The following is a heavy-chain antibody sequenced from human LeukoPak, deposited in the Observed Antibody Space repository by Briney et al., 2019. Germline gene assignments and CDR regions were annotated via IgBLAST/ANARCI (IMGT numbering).Heavy chain of an antibody. Sequence: GGSLRLSCAASGFTFSSYAMSWVRQAPGKGLEWVSAISGSGGSTYYADSVKGRFTISRDNSKNTLYLQMNSLRAEDTAVYYCAKDGSTYYDFRSGYQKIPFDYWGQGTLVTVSS. CDR3: AKDGSTYYDFRSGYQKIPFDY. CDR1: GFTFSSYA. V-gene: IGHV3-23*01. J-gene: IGHJ4*02. CDR2: ISGSGGST. D-gene: IGHD3-3*01.